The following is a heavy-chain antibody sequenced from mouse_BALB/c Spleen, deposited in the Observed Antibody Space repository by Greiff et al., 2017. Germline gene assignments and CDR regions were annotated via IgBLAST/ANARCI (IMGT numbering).Heavy chain of an antibody. V-gene: IGHV14-3*02. D-gene: IGHD1-2*01. CDR2: IDPANGNT. CDR3: ARRGHYYGYGFAY. CDR1: GFNIKDTY. Sequence: EVQLQQSGAELVKPGASVKLSCTASGFNIKDTYMHWVKQRPEQGLEWIGRIDPANGNTKYDPKFQGKATITADTSSNTAYLQLSSLTSEDTAVYYCARRGHYYGYGFAYWGQGTLVTVSA. J-gene: IGHJ3*01.